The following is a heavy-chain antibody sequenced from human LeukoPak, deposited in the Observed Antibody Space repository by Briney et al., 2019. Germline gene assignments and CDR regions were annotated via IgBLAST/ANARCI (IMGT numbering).Heavy chain of an antibody. V-gene: IGHV4-31*03. CDR2: IYYSGST. Sequence: PSQTLSLTCTVSGGSISSGGYYWSWIRQHPGKGLEWIGYIYYSGSTYYDPSLKSRVTISVDTSKNQFSLKLSSVTAADTAVYYCASRNPTNPYYYHYGMDVWGQGTTVTVSS. CDR1: GGSISSGGYY. J-gene: IGHJ6*02. CDR3: ASRNPTNPYYYHYGMDV. D-gene: IGHD1-14*01.